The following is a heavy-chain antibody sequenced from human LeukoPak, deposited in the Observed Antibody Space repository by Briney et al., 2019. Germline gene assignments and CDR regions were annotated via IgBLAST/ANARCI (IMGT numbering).Heavy chain of an antibody. CDR2: VKEDGSQK. J-gene: IGHJ4*02. V-gene: IGHV3-7*01. CDR3: AREAY. CDR1: GFTFSRYW. Sequence: GGSLRLSCAASGFTFSRYWMSWVRQAPGKGLEWVASVKEDGSQKNYVDTVKGRFIISRDNAKKSLVLQMNSLRVDDTAVYYCAREAYWGPGILVTVSS.